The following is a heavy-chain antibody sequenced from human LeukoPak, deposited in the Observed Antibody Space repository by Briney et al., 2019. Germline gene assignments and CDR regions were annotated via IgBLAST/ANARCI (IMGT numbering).Heavy chain of an antibody. CDR1: VFTYSSYG. J-gene: IGHJ3*02. D-gene: IGHD2-21*02. V-gene: IGHV3-23*01. CDR2: ISDSGGST. CDR3: ATSLLAYCGGDCIGGRRRDAFDI. Sequence: GGTLRLSCAASVFTYSSYGMSWVRQAPGKGLEWVLDISDSGGSTYYADSVKGRFTISRDNSKNTLYLQMNSLRAEDTAVYYCATSLLAYCGGDCIGGRRRDAFDIWGQGTMVTVSS.